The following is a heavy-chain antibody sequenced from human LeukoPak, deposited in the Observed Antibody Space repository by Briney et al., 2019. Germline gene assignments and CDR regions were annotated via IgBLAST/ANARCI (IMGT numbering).Heavy chain of an antibody. Sequence: GGSLRLSCAASGFTFSSYWMSWVRQAPGKGLEWVANIKQDGSEKYYADSVKGRFTISRDNAKNSLYLQMNSLRAEDTAVYYCARTGRYSSSWYPDYWGQGTLVTVSS. CDR3: ARTGRYSSSWYPDY. CDR1: GFTFSSYW. V-gene: IGHV3-7*01. D-gene: IGHD6-13*01. J-gene: IGHJ4*02. CDR2: IKQDGSEK.